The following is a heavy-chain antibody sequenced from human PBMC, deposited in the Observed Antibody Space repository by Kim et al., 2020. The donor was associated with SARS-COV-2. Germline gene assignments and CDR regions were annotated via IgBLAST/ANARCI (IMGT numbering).Heavy chain of an antibody. V-gene: IGHV3-23*01. D-gene: IGHD2-21*01. CDR1: GLTFSNYA. J-gene: IGHJ4*01. Sequence: GGSLRLSCAASGLTFSNYAMSWVRHAPGRGLEWVSAINSGGSTYYTDSARGRLTISRDNSKNTVYMQMNSLRAEDTAVYYCGKEEKERSGDNKYVDYWG. CDR3: GKEEKERSGDNKYVDY. CDR2: INSGGST.